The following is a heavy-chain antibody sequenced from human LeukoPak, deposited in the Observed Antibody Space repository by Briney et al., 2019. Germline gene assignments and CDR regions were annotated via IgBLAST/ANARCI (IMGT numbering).Heavy chain of an antibody. D-gene: IGHD3-22*01. CDR3: ATTYYYDSSGYAGY. Sequence: GGSLRLSCAASGFSFSDYGTHWVRQAPGKGLEWVTFMQYDGSVIFYADSVKGRFTISRDNAKHTLYLQMNSLGAEDTAVYYCATTYYYDSSGYAGYWGQGTLVTVSS. V-gene: IGHV3-30*02. CDR2: MQYDGSVI. CDR1: GFSFSDYG. J-gene: IGHJ4*02.